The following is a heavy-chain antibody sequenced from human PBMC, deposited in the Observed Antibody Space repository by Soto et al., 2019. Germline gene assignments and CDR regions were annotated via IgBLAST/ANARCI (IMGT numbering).Heavy chain of an antibody. Sequence: PSETLSLTCTVSGGSISSYYWSWIRQPPGKGLEWIGYIYYSGSTNYNPSLKSRVTISVDTSKNQFSLKLSSVTAADTAVYYCARLGFIAADPFDYWGQGTLVTVS. D-gene: IGHD6-13*01. CDR2: IYYSGST. V-gene: IGHV4-59*08. CDR1: GGSISSYY. J-gene: IGHJ4*02. CDR3: ARLGFIAADPFDY.